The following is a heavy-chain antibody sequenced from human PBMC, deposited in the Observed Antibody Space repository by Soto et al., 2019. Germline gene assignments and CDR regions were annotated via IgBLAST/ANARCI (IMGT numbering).Heavy chain of an antibody. Sequence: SETLSLTCTVSGGSISSGGYYWSWIRQHPGKGLEWIGYIYYSGSTYYNPSLKSRVTISVDTSKNQFSLKLSSVTAADTAVYYCARGSILGGSTFDYWGQGTLVTVSS. CDR1: GGSISSGGYY. CDR3: ARGSILGGSTFDY. D-gene: IGHD2-15*01. V-gene: IGHV4-31*03. J-gene: IGHJ4*02. CDR2: IYYSGST.